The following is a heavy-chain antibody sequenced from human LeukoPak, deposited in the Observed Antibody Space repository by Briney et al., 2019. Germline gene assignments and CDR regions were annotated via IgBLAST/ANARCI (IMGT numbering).Heavy chain of an antibody. Sequence: GGSLRLSCAASGFTVSSNYMSWVRQAPGKGLEWVSVIYSGGSTYYADSVKGRFTISRHNSKNTLYLQMNSLRAEDTAVCYCARGLGDSSGYYYYYYGMDVWGQGTTVTVSS. CDR3: ARGLGDSSGYYYYYYGMDV. D-gene: IGHD3-22*01. V-gene: IGHV3-53*04. J-gene: IGHJ6*02. CDR1: GFTVSSNY. CDR2: IYSGGST.